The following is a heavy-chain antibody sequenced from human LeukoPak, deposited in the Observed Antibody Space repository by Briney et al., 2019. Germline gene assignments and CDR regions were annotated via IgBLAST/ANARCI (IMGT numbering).Heavy chain of an antibody. CDR1: GYRVSRYW. Sequence: GESLKISCKDSGYRVSRYWIAWVRQMPGKGLEYIGIIYPGDSDIRYSPSFQGQVTISADKSISTAYLQWSSLKASDTAMYYCARQEYCSGGSCYTWFDPWGQGTLVTVSS. J-gene: IGHJ5*02. D-gene: IGHD2-15*01. V-gene: IGHV5-51*01. CDR2: IYPGDSDI. CDR3: ARQEYCSGGSCYTWFDP.